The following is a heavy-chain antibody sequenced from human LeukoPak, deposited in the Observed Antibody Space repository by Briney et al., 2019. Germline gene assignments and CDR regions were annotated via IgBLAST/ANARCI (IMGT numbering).Heavy chain of an antibody. CDR2: ISHSGST. Sequence: SETLSLTCTVSGYSIGSGYSWGWIRQPPGKGLEWIGSISHSGSTDYNSSLKSRVTISVDTSKNEFSLNLSSVTAADTAVYYCARVLGYCSGDSCYSVRWFDPWGQGILVIVSS. CDR3: ARVLGYCSGDSCYSVRWFDP. V-gene: IGHV4-38-2*02. D-gene: IGHD2-15*01. J-gene: IGHJ5*02. CDR1: GYSIGSGYS.